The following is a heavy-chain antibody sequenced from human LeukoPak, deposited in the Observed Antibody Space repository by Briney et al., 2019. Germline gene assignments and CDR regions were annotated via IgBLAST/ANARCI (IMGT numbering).Heavy chain of an antibody. V-gene: IGHV3-30*03. CDR2: ISYDGSNK. D-gene: IGHD2-2*01. Sequence: PGRSLRLSCAASGFTFSSHGMHWVRQAPGKGLEWVAVISYDGSNKYSADSVKGRFTISRDNAKNSLYLQMNSLRAEDTAVYYCAREVVPAAMGDYYYYMDVWGKGTTVTVSS. CDR3: AREVVPAAMGDYYYYMDV. J-gene: IGHJ6*03. CDR1: GFTFSSHG.